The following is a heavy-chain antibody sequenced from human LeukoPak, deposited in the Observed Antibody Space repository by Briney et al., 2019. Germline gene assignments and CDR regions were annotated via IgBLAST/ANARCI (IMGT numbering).Heavy chain of an antibody. Sequence: PGGSLRLSCAASGFTFSSYSMNWVRQAPGKGLEWVAVISYDGSNKYYADSVKGRFTISRDNSKNTLYLQMNSLRAEDTAVYYCARDLSVRGYSYGYFDYWGQGTLVTVSS. D-gene: IGHD5-18*01. CDR2: ISYDGSNK. CDR1: GFTFSSYS. CDR3: ARDLSVRGYSYGYFDY. V-gene: IGHV3-30*03. J-gene: IGHJ4*02.